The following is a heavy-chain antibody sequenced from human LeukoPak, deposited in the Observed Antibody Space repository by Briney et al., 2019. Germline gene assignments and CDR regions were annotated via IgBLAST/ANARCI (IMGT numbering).Heavy chain of an antibody. J-gene: IGHJ4*02. D-gene: IGHD2-15*01. CDR1: GCNFTNYG. V-gene: IGHV5-51*01. Sequence: GESLKISCKGSGCNFTNYGIGWVRQMPGKGLEWMGIIYPADSYTRYSPSFQGQVTISVDRSINTAYLQWSSLKASDTAMYYCARRCMSGYCSSGGPMDDYWGQGTLVTVSS. CDR3: ARRCMSGYCSSGGPMDDY. CDR2: IYPADSYT.